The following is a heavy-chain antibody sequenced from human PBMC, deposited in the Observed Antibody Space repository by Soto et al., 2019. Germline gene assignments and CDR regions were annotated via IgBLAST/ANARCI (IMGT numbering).Heavy chain of an antibody. V-gene: IGHV4-59*01. Sequence: QVQLQESGPGLVKPSETLSLTCAVSGASITQYYWNWIRQSPGWRLEWIVSFSSTGRTVYNHTLRGRVTISLDTAKNRFSLTLNSVTAADTAVYYCARGGGSPYHNHEFDFWGQGTLVTVSS. D-gene: IGHD5-12*01. CDR1: GASITQYY. J-gene: IGHJ4*02. CDR2: FSSTGRT. CDR3: ARGGGSPYHNHEFDF.